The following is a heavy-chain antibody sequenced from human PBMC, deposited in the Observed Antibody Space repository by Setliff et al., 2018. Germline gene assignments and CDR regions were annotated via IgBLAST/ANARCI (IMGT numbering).Heavy chain of an antibody. J-gene: IGHJ4*02. Sequence: ASVKVSCKASGYIFTNYGMHWVRRAPGQRLEWMGWINVGNGNTKDSQKFQGRVTITRDTSASTAYMELSSLRSEDTAVYYCARSGPYSSSSHFDYWGQGTLVTVSS. CDR3: ARSGPYSSSSHFDY. V-gene: IGHV1-3*01. CDR1: GYIFTNYG. CDR2: INVGNGNT. D-gene: IGHD6-13*01.